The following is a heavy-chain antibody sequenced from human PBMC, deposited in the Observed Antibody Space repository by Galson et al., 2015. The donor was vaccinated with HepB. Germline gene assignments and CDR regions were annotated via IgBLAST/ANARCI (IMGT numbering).Heavy chain of an antibody. CDR1: GFTVTSNY. V-gene: IGHV3-53*01. CDR3: ARYCSSNSCYHDAFDI. D-gene: IGHD2-2*01. Sequence: SLRLSCAASGFTVTSNYMTWVRQAPGKGLEWVSVIYSGGSTFYADSVKGRFIISRDNSKNTLYLQMNSLRAEDTAMYYCARYCSSNSCYHDAFDIWGQGTMVTVSS. J-gene: IGHJ3*02. CDR2: IYSGGST.